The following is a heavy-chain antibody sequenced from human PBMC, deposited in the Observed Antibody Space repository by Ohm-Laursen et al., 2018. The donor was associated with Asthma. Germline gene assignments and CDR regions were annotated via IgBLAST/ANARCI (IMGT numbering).Heavy chain of an antibody. CDR2: INAGNGNT. CDR3: ARDRLRFLEWLSSYYYGMDV. D-gene: IGHD3-3*01. V-gene: IGHV1-3*01. J-gene: IGHJ6*02. CDR1: GYTFTSYA. Sequence: SVKVSCKASGYTFTSYAMHWVRQAPGQRLEWMGWINAGNGNTKYSQKFQGRVTITRDTSASTAYMELSSLRSEDTAVYYCARDRLRFLEWLSSYYYGMDVWGQGTTVTVSS.